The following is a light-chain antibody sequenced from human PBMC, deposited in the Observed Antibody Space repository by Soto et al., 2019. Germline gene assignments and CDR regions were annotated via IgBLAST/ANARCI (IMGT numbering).Light chain of an antibody. CDR1: SSDVGAYNY. Sequence: QSALTQPRSVCGSPGQSVTISCTGTSSDVGAYNYVSWYQRHPGKAPKLIISDVSKRPSGVPDRFSGSKSGNTASLTISGLQADDEADYDCCSYAGSNILIFGGGTKLTVL. V-gene: IGLV2-11*01. CDR2: DVS. CDR3: CSYAGSNILI. J-gene: IGLJ2*01.